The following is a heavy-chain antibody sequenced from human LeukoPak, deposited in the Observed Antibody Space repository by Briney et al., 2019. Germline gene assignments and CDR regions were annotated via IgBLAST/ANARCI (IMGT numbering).Heavy chain of an antibody. CDR3: ARGRIGITMIVVVIPTSYDY. Sequence: PSETLSLTCAVYGGSFSGYYWSWIRQPPGKGLEWIGEINHSGSTNYNPSLKSRVTISVDTSKNQFSLKLSSVTAADTAVYYCARGRIGITMIVVVIPTSYDYWGQGTLVTVSS. D-gene: IGHD3-22*01. V-gene: IGHV4-34*01. CDR2: INHSGST. J-gene: IGHJ4*02. CDR1: GGSFSGYY.